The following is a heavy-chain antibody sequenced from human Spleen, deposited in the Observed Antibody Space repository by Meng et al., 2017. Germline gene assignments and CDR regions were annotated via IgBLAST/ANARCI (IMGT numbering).Heavy chain of an antibody. Sequence: QVQLQESGPGLVKPSGTLSLPCAVSGGSISNDNWWSWVRQPPGKGLEWIGEVYHSGDTNYNPSLRSRVTISVDTSKNQFSLNLTSMTAADTAVYYCAGGGGNYYLDYWGQGTLVTVSS. CDR1: GGSISNDNW. CDR3: AGGGGNYYLDY. D-gene: IGHD1-1*01. J-gene: IGHJ4*02. V-gene: IGHV4-4*02. CDR2: VYHSGDT.